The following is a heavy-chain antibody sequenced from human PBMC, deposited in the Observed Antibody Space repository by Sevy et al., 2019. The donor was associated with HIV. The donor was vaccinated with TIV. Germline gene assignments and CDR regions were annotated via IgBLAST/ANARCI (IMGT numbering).Heavy chain of an antibody. V-gene: IGHV1-3*04. Sequence: ASVKVSCKTSGYTFTYNAVHWVRQAPGQRLEWMGWINTGNGNTKYSQQFQGKFAITSDTSANTAYMELSSLTSEVTAVYYCARRQERHFDYWGQGTLVTVSS. J-gene: IGHJ4*02. CDR2: INTGNGNT. CDR3: ARRQERHFDY. CDR1: GYTFTYNA.